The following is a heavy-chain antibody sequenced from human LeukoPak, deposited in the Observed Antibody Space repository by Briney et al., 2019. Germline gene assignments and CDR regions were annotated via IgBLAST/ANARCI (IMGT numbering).Heavy chain of an antibody. CDR1: GFTFSSYA. V-gene: IGHV3-23*01. D-gene: IGHD2-2*01. J-gene: IGHJ6*04. CDR3: ARDYCSSTSCFPDV. Sequence: PGGSLRLSCAASGFTFSSYAMSWVRQAPGKGLEWVSAISGSGGSTYYADSVKGRFTISRDNAKNTLYLQMNSLRAEDTAVYYCARDYCSSTSCFPDVWGKGTTVTVSS. CDR2: ISGSGGST.